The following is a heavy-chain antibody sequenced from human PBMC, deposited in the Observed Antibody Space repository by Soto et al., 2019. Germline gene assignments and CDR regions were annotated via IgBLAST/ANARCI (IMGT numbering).Heavy chain of an antibody. D-gene: IGHD2-2*01. J-gene: IGHJ5*02. CDR2: INHSGST. CDR3: AVVVVPAAKMGWFDP. Sequence: QVQLQQWGAGLLKPSETLSLTCAVYGGSFSGYYWSWIRQPPGKGLEWIGEINHSGSTNYNPSLKSRVPISVDTSKNQFSLKLSSVTAADTAVYYCAVVVVPAAKMGWFDPWGQGTLVTVSS. V-gene: IGHV4-34*01. CDR1: GGSFSGYY.